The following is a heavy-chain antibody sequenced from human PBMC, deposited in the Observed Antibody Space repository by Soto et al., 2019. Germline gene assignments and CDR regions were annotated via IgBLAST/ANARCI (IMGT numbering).Heavy chain of an antibody. CDR3: ARGLSFEYCSGGSCYPFDY. J-gene: IGHJ4*02. CDR1: GGSFSGYY. CDR2: INHSGST. Sequence: PSETLSLTCAVYGGSFSGYYWSWIRQPPGKGLEWIGEINHSGSTNYNPSLKSRVTISVDTSKNQFSLKLSSVTAADTAVYYSARGLSFEYCSGGSCYPFDYWGQGTLVTVSS. D-gene: IGHD2-15*01. V-gene: IGHV4-34*01.